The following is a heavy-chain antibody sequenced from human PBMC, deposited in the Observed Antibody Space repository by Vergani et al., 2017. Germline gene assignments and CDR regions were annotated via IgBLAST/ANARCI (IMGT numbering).Heavy chain of an antibody. CDR1: GFTFSSYS. J-gene: IGHJ4*02. CDR3: ARVSAYCGGDCSRDY. CDR2: ISSSSSYI. D-gene: IGHD2-21*02. Sequence: EVQLVESGGGLVKPGGSLRLSCAASGFTFSSYSMNWVRQAPVKGLEWVSSISSSSSYIYYADSVKGRFTISRDNAKNSLYLQMNSLRAEDTAVYYCARVSAYCGGDCSRDYWGQGTLVTVSS. V-gene: IGHV3-21*01.